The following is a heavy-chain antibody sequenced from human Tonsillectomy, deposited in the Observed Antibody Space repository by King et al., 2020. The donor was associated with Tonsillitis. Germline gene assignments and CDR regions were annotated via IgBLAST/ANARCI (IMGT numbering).Heavy chain of an antibody. D-gene: IGHD5-24*01. CDR3: AKDNYRGGAY. CDR1: GFTFRSYA. CDR2: IYSGSSST. Sequence: VQLVESGGDLVQPGGSLRLSCAASGFTFRSYAMSWVRQAPGKGLEWVSVIYSGSSSTYYADSVKGRFTISRDNSKNTLYLQMNSLRAEDTAVYYCAKDNYRGGAYWGQGTLVTVSS. V-gene: IGHV3-23*03. J-gene: IGHJ4*02.